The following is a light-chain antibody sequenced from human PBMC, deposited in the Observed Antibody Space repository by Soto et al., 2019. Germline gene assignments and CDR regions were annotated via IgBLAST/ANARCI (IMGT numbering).Light chain of an antibody. CDR2: DSS. CDR1: QSVSSN. Sequence: IVLTQSPAILSLSTGERATLSCRASQSVSSNLAWYRQKPGQAPRLLIYDSSSRAAGIPARFSGSGSGTDFTLTVSSLEPEDFVVYYCQQRSDWPWTFGQGTKVDIK. CDR3: QQRSDWPWT. V-gene: IGKV3-11*01. J-gene: IGKJ1*01.